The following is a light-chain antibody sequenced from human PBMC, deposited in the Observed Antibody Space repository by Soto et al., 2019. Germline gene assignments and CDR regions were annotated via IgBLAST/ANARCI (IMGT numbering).Light chain of an antibody. V-gene: IGLV1-44*01. J-gene: IGLJ3*02. Sequence: QSVLTQPPSASGTPGQRVTISCSGSSSNIGSHTVNWYQRLPGTAPKLVIYSNHQRPSGVPDRFSGSKSGTSASLAISGLQSQDEADYFCAACDDSLNGWVFGGGTKLTVL. CDR1: SSNIGSHT. CDR2: SNH. CDR3: AACDDSLNGWV.